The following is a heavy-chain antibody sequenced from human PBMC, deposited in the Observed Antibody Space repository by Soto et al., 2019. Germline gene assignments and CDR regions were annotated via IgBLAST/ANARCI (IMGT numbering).Heavy chain of an antibody. CDR2: IKQDGSEK. V-gene: IGHV3-7*01. J-gene: IGHJ4*02. Sequence: GWSLRLSCAASGFTFSSYWMSWVRQAPGKGLEWVANIKQDGSEKYYVDSVKGRFTISRDNAKNSLYLQMNSLRAEDTAVYYCARVKEGATVTTYFDYWGQGTLVTVSS. CDR3: ARVKEGATVTTYFDY. D-gene: IGHD4-17*01. CDR1: GFTFSSYW.